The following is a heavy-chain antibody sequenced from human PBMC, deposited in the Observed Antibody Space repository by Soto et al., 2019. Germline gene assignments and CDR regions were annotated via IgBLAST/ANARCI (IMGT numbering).Heavy chain of an antibody. J-gene: IGHJ3*02. CDR1: GGSFSNYY. CDR3: ARVEPHDAFDI. CDR2: IYNSGTT. V-gene: IGHV4-59*08. Sequence: SETLSLTCSVSGGSFSNYYWAWIRQAPGKGLEWIGSIYNSGTTNYNPSLKSRVIISIESSKSQFSLRLNSVTVSDSAVYYCARVEPHDAFDIWGQGTMVTVSS.